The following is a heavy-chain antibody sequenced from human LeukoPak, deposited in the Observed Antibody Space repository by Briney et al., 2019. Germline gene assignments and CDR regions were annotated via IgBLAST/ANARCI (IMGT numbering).Heavy chain of an antibody. V-gene: IGHV3-21*06. CDR3: ARVSTAVSLAIDY. Sequence: PGGSLRLSCAASGFTFSNYNMNWVRQAPGKGLEWVSVISSSSRYMYYADSVKGRFTISRDNAKNSLYLQMNSLRAEGTAVYYCARVSTAVSLAIDYWGQGTLVTVST. J-gene: IGHJ4*02. D-gene: IGHD6-13*01. CDR2: ISSSSRYM. CDR1: GFTFSNYN.